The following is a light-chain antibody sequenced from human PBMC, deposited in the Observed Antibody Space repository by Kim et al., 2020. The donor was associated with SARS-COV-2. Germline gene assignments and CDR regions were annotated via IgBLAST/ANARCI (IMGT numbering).Light chain of an antibody. V-gene: IGKV4-1*01. CDR1: QTVLYDSNNKNY. CDR3: QQYYSTPPS. CDR2: WAS. Sequence: RATLNCKSSQTVLYDSNNKNYLAWYQQKPVQAPKLLIYWASIRESGVSDRFSGSGSETDFTLTISSLQAEDVAVYYCQQYYSTPPSFGQGTKLEI. J-gene: IGKJ2*03.